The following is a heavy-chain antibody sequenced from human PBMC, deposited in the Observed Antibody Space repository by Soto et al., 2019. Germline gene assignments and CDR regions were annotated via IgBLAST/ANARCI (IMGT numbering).Heavy chain of an antibody. CDR2: IYYSGST. Sequence: SETLSLTCTVSGGSISSSSYYWGWIRQPPGKGLEWIGSIYYSGSTYYNPSLKSRVTISVDTSKNQFSLKLSSVTAADTAVYYCARHEAAAPLDYWGQGTLVTVSS. V-gene: IGHV4-39*01. CDR1: GGSISSSSYY. CDR3: ARHEAAAPLDY. J-gene: IGHJ4*02. D-gene: IGHD6-13*01.